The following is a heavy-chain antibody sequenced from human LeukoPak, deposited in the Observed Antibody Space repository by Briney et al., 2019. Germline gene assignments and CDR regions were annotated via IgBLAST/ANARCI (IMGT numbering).Heavy chain of an antibody. V-gene: IGHV5-51*01. D-gene: IGHD5-18*01. Sequence: GESLKISCKGSGYSFTNYWIGWVRQMPGKGPEWMGIIYPGASDTRYSPSFQGQVTISADKSISTAYLQWSSLKASDTAMYYCARHLRLWQNWFDPWGQGTLVTVSS. CDR2: IYPGASDT. CDR1: GYSFTNYW. J-gene: IGHJ5*02. CDR3: ARHLRLWQNWFDP.